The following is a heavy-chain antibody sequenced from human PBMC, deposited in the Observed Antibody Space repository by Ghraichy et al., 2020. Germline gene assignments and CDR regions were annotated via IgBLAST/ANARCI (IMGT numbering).Heavy chain of an antibody. V-gene: IGHV3-7*01. D-gene: IGHD5-24*01. CDR1: GFTFSSYW. Sequence: GGSLRLSCAASGFTFSSYWMGWVRQAPGKVLEWVANIKKDGSQKYYVDSVKGRLTISRDNAKNSLYLQMNSLRAEDTAVYYCAKHGSWSFDAWGQGTLVTVSS. CDR2: IKKDGSQK. J-gene: IGHJ4*02. CDR3: AKHGSWSFDA.